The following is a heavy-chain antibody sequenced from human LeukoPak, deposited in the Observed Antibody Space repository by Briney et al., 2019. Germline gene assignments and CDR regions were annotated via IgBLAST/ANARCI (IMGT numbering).Heavy chain of an antibody. CDR3: AKAGSVVVTAMSY. CDR2: ISPGGSTI. V-gene: IGHV3-11*01. Sequence: PGGSLRLSCAASGFTFSNSYMSWIRQAPGKGLEWVSYISPGGSTIYYADSVKGRFTISRDNSKNTLYLQMNSLRAEDTAIYYCAKAGSVVVTAMSYWGQGTLVTVSS. J-gene: IGHJ4*02. CDR1: GFTFSNSY. D-gene: IGHD2-21*02.